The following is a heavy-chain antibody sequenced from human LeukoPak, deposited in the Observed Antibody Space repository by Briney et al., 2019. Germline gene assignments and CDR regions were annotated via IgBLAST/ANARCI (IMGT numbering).Heavy chain of an antibody. CDR2: ISYDGSNK. V-gene: IGHV3-30*04. CDR3: VSPPQWLRYAFDI. D-gene: IGHD5-12*01. CDR1: GFTFRTYA. J-gene: IGHJ3*02. Sequence: GGSLRLSCAASGFTFRTYAMHWVRQAPGKGLEWVAVISYDGSNKYYADSVKGRFTISRDNSKNTLYLQMNSLRAEDTAVYYCVSPPQWLRYAFDIWGQGTMVTVSS.